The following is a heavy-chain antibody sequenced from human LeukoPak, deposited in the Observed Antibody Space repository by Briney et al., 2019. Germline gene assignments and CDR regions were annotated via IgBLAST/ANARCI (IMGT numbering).Heavy chain of an antibody. Sequence: GGALRISCAASGFTFCSYWMSRGRQAPGKGLEWVANIKQDGREKYYVDSVKGRFTISRDNAKNSLYLQMNSLRAEDTAVYYCARADSSGYKTYFDYWGQGTLVTVSS. CDR1: GFTFCSYW. CDR3: ARADSSGYKTYFDY. V-gene: IGHV3-7*01. D-gene: IGHD3-22*01. CDR2: IKQDGREK. J-gene: IGHJ4*02.